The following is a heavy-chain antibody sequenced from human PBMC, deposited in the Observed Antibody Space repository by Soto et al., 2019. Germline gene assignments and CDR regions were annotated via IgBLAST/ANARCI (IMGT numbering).Heavy chain of an antibody. J-gene: IGHJ4*02. CDR1: GGSISSYY. Sequence: SETLSLTCTVSGGSISSYYWSWIRQPPGKGLEWIGYIYYNGGSTNYNPSLKSRVTISVDTSKNQFSLKLSSVTAADTAVYYCARHPTVTEYYYDYWGQGTLVTVSS. D-gene: IGHD4-17*01. CDR2: IYYNGGST. V-gene: IGHV4-59*08. CDR3: ARHPTVTEYYYDY.